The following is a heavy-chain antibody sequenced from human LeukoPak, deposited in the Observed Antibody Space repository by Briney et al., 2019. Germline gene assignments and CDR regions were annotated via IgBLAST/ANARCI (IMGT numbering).Heavy chain of an antibody. CDR2: TYYSGST. D-gene: IGHD3-22*01. CDR1: GGSISSYY. Sequence: SETLSLTCTVSGGSISSYYWSWIRQPPGKGLEWIGYTYYSGSTNYNPSLKSRVTISVDTSKNQFSLKLSSVTAADTAVYYCARDGPDYYDSSSPPPIWDQGTMVTVSS. CDR3: ARDGPDYYDSSSPPPI. V-gene: IGHV4-59*01. J-gene: IGHJ3*02.